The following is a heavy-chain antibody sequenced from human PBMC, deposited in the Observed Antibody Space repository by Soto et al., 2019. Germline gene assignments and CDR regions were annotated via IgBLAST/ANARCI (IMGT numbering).Heavy chain of an antibody. J-gene: IGHJ6*02. Sequence: QVQLVESGGGVVQPGRSLRLSCAASGFTFSSYGMHWVRQAPGKGLEWVAVIWYDGSNKYYADSVKGRFTISRDNSKNTLYLQMNSLRAEDTAVYYCARDGYIAVADLRDDYYYGMDVWGQGTTVTVS. CDR2: IWYDGSNK. D-gene: IGHD6-19*01. CDR1: GFTFSSYG. V-gene: IGHV3-33*01. CDR3: ARDGYIAVADLRDDYYYGMDV.